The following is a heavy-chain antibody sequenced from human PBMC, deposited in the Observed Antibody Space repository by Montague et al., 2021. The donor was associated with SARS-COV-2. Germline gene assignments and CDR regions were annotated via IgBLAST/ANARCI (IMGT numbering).Heavy chain of an antibody. CDR3: AKALMTYGGNSPVDQ. Sequence: SLRLSCAASGFTFSDYYMNWIRQAPGKGLEWISYISDTGSTIYYADSVKGRFAVSRDNTKNSLYLQTNSLRAEDTAVYYCAKALMTYGGNSPVDQWGQGTLVTVSS. CDR1: GFTFSDYY. J-gene: IGHJ4*02. V-gene: IGHV3-11*01. D-gene: IGHD4-23*01. CDR2: ISDTGSTI.